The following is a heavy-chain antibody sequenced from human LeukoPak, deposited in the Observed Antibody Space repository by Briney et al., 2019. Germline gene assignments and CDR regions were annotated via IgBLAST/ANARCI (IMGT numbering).Heavy chain of an antibody. CDR2: LRYDGSNK. V-gene: IGHV3-30*02. CDR1: GFTFNSYG. CDR3: AKDGVVVTAIPTNYYYYYMDV. J-gene: IGHJ6*03. D-gene: IGHD2-21*02. Sequence: GGSLRLSCAASGFTFNSYGMHWVRQAPGKGLEWVAFLRYDGSNKYYADSVRGRFTISRDNSKSTLYLQMNSLRAEDTAVYYCAKDGVVVTAIPTNYYYYYMDVWGNGTTVTISS.